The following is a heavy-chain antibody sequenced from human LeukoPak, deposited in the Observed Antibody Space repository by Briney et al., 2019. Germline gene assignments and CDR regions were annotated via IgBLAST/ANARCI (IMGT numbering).Heavy chain of an antibody. Sequence: GGSLRLSCEASGFTFSSYAMGWVRQAPGKGLEWVSAISGSGGSTYYADSVKGRFTISRDNSKNTLYLQMNSLRAEDTAVYYCARHRYIAAAGYDYWGQGTLVTVSS. V-gene: IGHV3-23*01. J-gene: IGHJ4*02. D-gene: IGHD6-13*01. CDR2: ISGSGGST. CDR1: GFTFSSYA. CDR3: ARHRYIAAAGYDY.